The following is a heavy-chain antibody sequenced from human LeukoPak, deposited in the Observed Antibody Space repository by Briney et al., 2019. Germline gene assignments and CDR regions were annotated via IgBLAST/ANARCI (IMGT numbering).Heavy chain of an antibody. CDR1: GFSFRTYA. Sequence: GGSLRLSCAASGFSFRTYAMTWVRQAPGKGLEGVSGISASSVSTHYADSVKGRFTISRDNSKNTLYLQMNSLRAEDTAIYYCAKGIYGDYALDSWGQGTLVTVSS. CDR3: AKGIYGDYALDS. D-gene: IGHD4-17*01. J-gene: IGHJ4*02. CDR2: ISASSVST. V-gene: IGHV3-23*01.